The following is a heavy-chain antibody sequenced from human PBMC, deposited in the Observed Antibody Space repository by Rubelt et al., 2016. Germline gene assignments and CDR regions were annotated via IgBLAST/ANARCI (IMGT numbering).Heavy chain of an antibody. CDR2: IYGDDDK. Sequence: QITLKESGPTLVKPTQTLTLTCTFSGFSLSTSGVGVGWIRQPPGKALEWLALIYGDDDKRYSPSPKSRLTISKDTSKNQVVVTLTNMDPVDTATYYCAHGGFKLNYWCQGTLVTVSS. J-gene: IGHJ4*02. D-gene: IGHD2-15*01. CDR1: GFSLSTSGVG. CDR3: AHGGFKLNY. V-gene: IGHV2-5*02.